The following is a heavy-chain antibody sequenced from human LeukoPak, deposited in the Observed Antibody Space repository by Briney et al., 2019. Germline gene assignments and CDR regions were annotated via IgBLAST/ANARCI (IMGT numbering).Heavy chain of an antibody. Sequence: PGGSLRLSCAASGFIFTSYSMSWVRQAPGKGLEWVSSINGGGGSTYYADSVQGRFTISRDNSKNTMYLQMNSLRAEDTADYYCAKGGYYDGSGYYREYYFDYWGQGTLVTVSS. CDR3: AKGGYYDGSGYYREYYFDY. CDR2: INGGGGST. CDR1: GFIFTSYS. J-gene: IGHJ4*02. V-gene: IGHV3-23*01. D-gene: IGHD3-22*01.